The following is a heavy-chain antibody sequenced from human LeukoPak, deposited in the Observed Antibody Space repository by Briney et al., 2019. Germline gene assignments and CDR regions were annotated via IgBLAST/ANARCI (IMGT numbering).Heavy chain of an antibody. V-gene: IGHV1-69*02. D-gene: IGHD3-22*01. CDR3: ARLSDSSGYHYLQDFDY. Sequence: SVKVSCKASGGTFSSYTISWVRQAPGQGLEWMGRIIPILGIANYAQKFQGRVTITADKSTSTAYMELSSLRSEDTAVYYCARLSDSSGYHYLQDFDYWGQGTLVTVSS. J-gene: IGHJ4*02. CDR1: GGTFSSYT. CDR2: IIPILGIA.